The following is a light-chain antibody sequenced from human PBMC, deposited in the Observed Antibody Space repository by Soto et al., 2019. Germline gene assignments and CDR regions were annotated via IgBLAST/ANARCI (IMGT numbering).Light chain of an antibody. CDR3: QKRSNWPQT. V-gene: IGKV3-11*01. J-gene: IGKJ1*01. CDR2: DAS. CDR1: QSVSSF. Sequence: EIVLTQSPATLSVSPGERATLSCRASQSVSSFLAWYQQKPGQAPRLLIYDASNRATGIPARFSGSGSGTDFTLTISSLEPEDFAVYYCQKRSNWPQTFGQGTKVDIK.